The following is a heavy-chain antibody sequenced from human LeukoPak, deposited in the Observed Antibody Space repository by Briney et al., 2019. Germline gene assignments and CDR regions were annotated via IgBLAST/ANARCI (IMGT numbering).Heavy chain of an antibody. CDR3: ARHAGLLAFDI. V-gene: IGHV4-59*08. D-gene: IGHD2/OR15-2a*01. CDR1: GGSISSYY. Sequence: SETLSLTCTVSGGSISSYYWSWIRQPPGKGLEWIGYIYYSGSTNYNPSLKSRVTMSVDTSKNQFSLKLSSVTAADTAVYYCARHAGLLAFDIWGQGTMVTVSS. CDR2: IYYSGST. J-gene: IGHJ3*02.